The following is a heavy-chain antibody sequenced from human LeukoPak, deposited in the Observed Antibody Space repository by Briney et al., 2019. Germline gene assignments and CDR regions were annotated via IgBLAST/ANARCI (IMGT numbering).Heavy chain of an antibody. CDR1: D. J-gene: IGHJ5*02. CDR3: ARGRGSGHKENWFDP. D-gene: IGHD6-19*01. CDR2: MNPNSGNT. V-gene: IGHV1-8*01. Sequence: DINWVRQATGQGPEWMGWMNPNSGNTGYTQNFQGRVTMTRNTSISTAYMELSSLKSEDTAVYYCARGRGSGHKENWFDPWGQGTLVTVSS.